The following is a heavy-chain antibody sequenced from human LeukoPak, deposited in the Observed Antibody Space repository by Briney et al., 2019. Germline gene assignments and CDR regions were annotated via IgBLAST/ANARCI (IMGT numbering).Heavy chain of an antibody. CDR2: MNPNSGNT. D-gene: IGHD3/OR15-3a*01. V-gene: IGHV1-8*01. J-gene: IGHJ4*02. CDR1: GYTFTSYD. Sequence: GASVRVSCKASGYTFTSYDINWLRQATGQGLEWMGWMNPNSGNTGYAQKFQGRVTMTRNTSISTVYMELSSLRSEDTAVYYCARRGFGLPCDYWGQGTLVTVSS. CDR3: ARRGFGLPCDY.